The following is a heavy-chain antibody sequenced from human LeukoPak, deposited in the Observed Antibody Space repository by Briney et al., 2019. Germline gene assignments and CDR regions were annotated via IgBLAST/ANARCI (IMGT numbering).Heavy chain of an antibody. Sequence: PGTSLRLSYAASGFTFSRLGMQWVRQAPGKGLEWVAVIHNDGTQGQYGDSVKGRFTISKDNSQNTLHLQLNNLRDADTGVYYCAKEGDEFRGYLDVWGKGTTVTVSS. CDR3: AKEGDEFRGYLDV. J-gene: IGHJ6*03. D-gene: IGHD2-21*02. CDR2: IHNDGTQG. V-gene: IGHV3-33*06. CDR1: GFTFSRLG.